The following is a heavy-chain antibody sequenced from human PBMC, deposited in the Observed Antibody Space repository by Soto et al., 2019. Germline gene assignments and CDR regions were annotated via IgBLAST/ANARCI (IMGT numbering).Heavy chain of an antibody. J-gene: IGHJ4*02. Sequence: ASVKVSCKASGYTFTSYGISWVRQAPGQGLEWMGWISAYNGNTNYAQKLQGRVTMTTDTSTSTAYMELRSLRSDDTAVYYCAFTPRYSSSWSAPFDYWGQGTLVTVSS. CDR1: GYTFTSYG. V-gene: IGHV1-18*01. CDR2: ISAYNGNT. CDR3: AFTPRYSSSWSAPFDY. D-gene: IGHD6-13*01.